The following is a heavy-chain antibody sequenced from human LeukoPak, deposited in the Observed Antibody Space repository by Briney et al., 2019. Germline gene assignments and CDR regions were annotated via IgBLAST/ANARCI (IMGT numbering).Heavy chain of an antibody. Sequence: PGGSLRLSCEASEFIFQDFGMSWVRQAPGKGLEWVSGLNWNGGITDYADSVKGRFTISRDNAKNSLYLEMHSLRAEDTALYYCARDGGYCSSSTCYTLDYWGQGVLVTVSS. V-gene: IGHV3-20*04. J-gene: IGHJ4*02. CDR2: LNWNGGIT. CDR3: ARDGGYCSSSTCYTLDY. D-gene: IGHD2-2*02. CDR1: EFIFQDFG.